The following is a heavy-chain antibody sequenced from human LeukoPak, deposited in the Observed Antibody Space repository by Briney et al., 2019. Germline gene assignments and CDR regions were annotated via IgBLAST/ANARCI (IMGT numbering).Heavy chain of an antibody. CDR3: AREDIAVAGYAFDL. V-gene: IGHV4-31*11. Sequence: SQTLSLTCAVSGGSISSGIYYWSWIRQHPEKGLEWIGYIYYSGSTHYNPSLKSRVTISVDTSKNRFSLNLSSVAAADTAVYYCAREDIAVAGYAFDLWGQGTLVTVSS. CDR2: IYYSGST. J-gene: IGHJ4*02. CDR1: GGSISSGIYY. D-gene: IGHD6-19*01.